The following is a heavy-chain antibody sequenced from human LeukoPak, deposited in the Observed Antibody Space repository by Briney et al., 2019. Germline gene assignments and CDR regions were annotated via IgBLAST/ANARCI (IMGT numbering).Heavy chain of an antibody. V-gene: IGHV4-59*08. D-gene: IGHD6-19*01. Sequence: SETLSLTCTVSGGSISSYYWSWIRQPPGKGLEWIGYIYYSGSTNYNPSPKSRVTISVDTSKNQFSLKLSSVTAADTAVYYCARRIAVGTPNWFDPWGQGTLVTVSS. CDR3: ARRIAVGTPNWFDP. J-gene: IGHJ5*02. CDR1: GGSISSYY. CDR2: IYYSGST.